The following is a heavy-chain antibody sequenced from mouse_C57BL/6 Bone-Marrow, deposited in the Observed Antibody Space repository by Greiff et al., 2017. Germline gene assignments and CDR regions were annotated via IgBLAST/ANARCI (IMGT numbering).Heavy chain of an antibody. D-gene: IGHD3-2*02. V-gene: IGHV14-3*01. CDR2: IDPANGNT. CDR3: DRSDNRYYAFDY. J-gene: IGHJ4*01. Sequence: EVQLQQSVAELVRPGASVKLSCTASGFTINNSYMHWVKQRPEQGLEWIGRIDPANGNTKYAPKFQGKATLTADTSSNTAYMQLSSLTSEDSAIYSCDRSDNRYYAFDYWGQGTSVTVSS. CDR1: GFTINNSY.